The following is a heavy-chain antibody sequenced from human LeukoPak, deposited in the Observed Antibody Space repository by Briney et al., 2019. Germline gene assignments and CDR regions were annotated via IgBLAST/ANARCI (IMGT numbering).Heavy chain of an antibody. D-gene: IGHD5-12*01. J-gene: IGHJ4*02. V-gene: IGHV3-72*01. CDR1: GFIFSDHY. CDR2: TKNKVNSYAT. Sequence: PGGSLRLSCAASGFIFSDHYMDWVRQAPGKGLEWVGRTKNKVNSYATIYAASVEGRFSISRDDSKNSLYLQMNSLKTEDTAVYYCARVGGYSGFYWGQGTLVTVSS. CDR3: ARVGGYSGFY.